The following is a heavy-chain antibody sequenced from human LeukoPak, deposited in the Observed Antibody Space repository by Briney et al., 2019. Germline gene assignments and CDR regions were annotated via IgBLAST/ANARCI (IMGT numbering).Heavy chain of an antibody. Sequence: GGSLRLSCAASGFTVSSNYMSWVRQAPGKGLEWVSAISGTGGNTFYTDSVTGRFTISRDNSKNTLYVQMNSLRAEDTAVYYCAKTGGYYDTSDLYRPDVFDIWGQGTVVTVSS. CDR3: AKTGGYYDTSDLYRPDVFDI. CDR1: GFTVSSNY. CDR2: ISGTGGNT. J-gene: IGHJ3*02. D-gene: IGHD3-22*01. V-gene: IGHV3-23*01.